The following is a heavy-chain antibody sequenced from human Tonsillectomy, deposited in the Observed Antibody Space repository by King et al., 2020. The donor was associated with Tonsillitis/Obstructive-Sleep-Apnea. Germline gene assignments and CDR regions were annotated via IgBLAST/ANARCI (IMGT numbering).Heavy chain of an antibody. J-gene: IGHJ5*02. D-gene: IGHD3-9*01. CDR3: ARLVGYDILPGYYPTAGWFDP. Sequence: QLQESGPGLVKPSETLSLTCTVSGGSISTYYWSWIRQPPGKGLEWIAYIYYSGSTNYNPSLKSRVTISVDTSKNQFSLELSSVTAADTAVYYCARLVGYDILPGYYPTAGWFDPWGQGTLVTVS. CDR2: IYYSGST. CDR1: GGSISTYY. V-gene: IGHV4-59*08.